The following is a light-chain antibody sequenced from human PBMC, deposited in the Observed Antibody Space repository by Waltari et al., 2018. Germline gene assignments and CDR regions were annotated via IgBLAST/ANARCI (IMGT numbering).Light chain of an antibody. CDR1: GNDVGGFNY. J-gene: IGLJ3*02. CDR2: DVT. V-gene: IGLV2-11*01. Sequence: QSALTQPRSVAGSLGQSVTISCTGTGNDVGGFNYVSWYHLQPGNAPKFIIYDVTKRPSGVPDRFSGSKSGNTASLIISGLQAEDEADYFCCSYAGRSTLTFGGGTKLTVL. CDR3: CSYAGRSTLT.